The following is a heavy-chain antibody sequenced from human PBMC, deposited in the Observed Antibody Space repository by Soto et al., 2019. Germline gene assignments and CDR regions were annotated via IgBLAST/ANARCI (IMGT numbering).Heavy chain of an antibody. Sequence: GGSLRLSCAASGFTFSSYAMSWVRQAPGKGLEWVSAISGSGGSTYYADSVKGRFTISRDNSKNTLYLQMNSLRAEDTAVYYCAKGGAADPYYYYGMDVWGQGTTVTVSS. CDR2: ISGSGGST. V-gene: IGHV3-23*01. D-gene: IGHD6-13*01. CDR1: GFTFSSYA. J-gene: IGHJ6*02. CDR3: AKGGAADPYYYYGMDV.